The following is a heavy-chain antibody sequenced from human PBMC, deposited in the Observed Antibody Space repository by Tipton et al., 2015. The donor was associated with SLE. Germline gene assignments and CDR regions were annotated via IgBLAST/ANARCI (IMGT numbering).Heavy chain of an antibody. D-gene: IGHD3-3*01. V-gene: IGHV4-61*02. Sequence: TLSLTCTVSGDSVSNEFYSWGWVRQPAGKGLEWIGRIHVTGTSTYNPSLKSRVTLSLDTSKNQFYPNLNSVTAADTAVYYCARLIHDHGFWSGSQYWFDPWVPGSLDNVSS. CDR1: GDSVSNEFYS. CDR2: IHVTGTS. J-gene: IGHJ5*02. CDR3: ARLIHDHGFWSGSQYWFDP.